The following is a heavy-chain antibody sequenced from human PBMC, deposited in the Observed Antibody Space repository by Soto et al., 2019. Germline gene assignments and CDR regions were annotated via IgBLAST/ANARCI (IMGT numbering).Heavy chain of an antibody. CDR2: IIPIFVTA. CDR1: GGTFSSYA. J-gene: IGHJ6*02. V-gene: IGHV1-69*06. Sequence: AVKVSCKASGGTFSSYAISWVRQAPGQGLEWMGGIIPIFVTANYAQKFQGRVTITAEKSTSTAYMELRSLRSEDTAVYYCARGSIVATILYYYYGMDVWGQGTPVTVSS. D-gene: IGHD5-12*01. CDR3: ARGSIVATILYYYYGMDV.